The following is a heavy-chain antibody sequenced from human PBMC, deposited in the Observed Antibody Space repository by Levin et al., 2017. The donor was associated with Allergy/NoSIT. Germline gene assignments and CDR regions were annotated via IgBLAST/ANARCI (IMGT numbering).Heavy chain of an antibody. V-gene: IGHV4-59*13. J-gene: IGHJ5*02. D-gene: IGHD3-16*02. Sequence: MSSETLSLTCTVSGDSIYDYYWTWIRQPPEKELEWIGNVYYTGDSDYNPSLKSRVTMSVDTFQNQFSLKLTAVTPEDTAIYYCAREYYWENWRYRGTWFDPWGPGTPVIVSS. CDR3: AREYYWENWRYRGTWFDP. CDR2: VYYTGDS. CDR1: GDSIYDYY.